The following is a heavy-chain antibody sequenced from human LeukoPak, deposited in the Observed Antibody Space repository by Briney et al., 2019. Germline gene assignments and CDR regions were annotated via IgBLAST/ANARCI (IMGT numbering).Heavy chain of an antibody. V-gene: IGHV3-30*18. D-gene: IGHD3-10*01. Sequence: GGSLRLSCAASGFTFSSYEMNWVRQAPGKGLEWVAVISYDGSNKYYADSVKGRFTISRDNSKNTLYLQMNSLRAEDTAVYYCAKRGNVRILGIDYWGQGTLVTVSS. CDR2: ISYDGSNK. J-gene: IGHJ4*02. CDR3: AKRGNVRILGIDY. CDR1: GFTFSSYE.